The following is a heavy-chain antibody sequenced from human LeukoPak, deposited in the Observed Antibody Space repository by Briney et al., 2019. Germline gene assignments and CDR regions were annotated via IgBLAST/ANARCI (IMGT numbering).Heavy chain of an antibody. CDR1: GGSINNYY. J-gene: IGHJ3*02. CDR3: ARGRYCSADICSGGDAFDI. Sequence: SETLSLTCTVSGGSINNYYWSWIQQPAGKGLEWIGRIYTRGSTNYNPSLKSRVTMSVDTSKNQFSLKLSSVTAADTAVYYCARGRYCSADICSGGDAFDIWGQGTMVSVSS. CDR2: IYTRGST. D-gene: IGHD2-15*01. V-gene: IGHV4-4*07.